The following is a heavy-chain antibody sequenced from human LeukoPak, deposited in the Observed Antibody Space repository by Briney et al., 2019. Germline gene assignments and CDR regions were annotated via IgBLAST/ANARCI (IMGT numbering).Heavy chain of an antibody. J-gene: IGHJ1*01. V-gene: IGHV4-34*01. D-gene: IGHD6-13*01. CDR3: ARGWGSSWYWEYFQH. Sequence: SGTLSLTCAVSGGSFSGYYWSWIRQPPGKGLEWVAEINHSGSTNYNPSPKSRVSTSSDTTKNQIFLQQSTVTSADTAAYYCARGWGSSWYWEYFQHWGQGTLVTVSS. CDR2: INHSGST. CDR1: GGSFSGYY.